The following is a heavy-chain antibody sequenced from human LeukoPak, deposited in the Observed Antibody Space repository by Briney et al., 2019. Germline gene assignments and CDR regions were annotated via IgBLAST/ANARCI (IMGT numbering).Heavy chain of an antibody. CDR1: GFTFSSYE. D-gene: IGHD3-9*01. CDR2: ISSSGSTI. CDR3: ARDLTGTGDY. Sequence: PGGSLRLSCAASGFTFSSYEMNWVRQAPGKGLGWVSYISSSGSTIYHADSVKGRFTISRDNAKNSLYLQMNSLRAEDTAVYYCARDLTGTGDYWGQGTLVTVSS. J-gene: IGHJ4*02. V-gene: IGHV3-48*03.